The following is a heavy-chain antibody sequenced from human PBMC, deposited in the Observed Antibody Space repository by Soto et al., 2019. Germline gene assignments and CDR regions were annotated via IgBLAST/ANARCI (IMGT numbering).Heavy chain of an antibody. CDR2: IYWNDDK. J-gene: IGHJ4*02. D-gene: IGHD3-22*01. CDR3: AHRPDDSGYFDY. V-gene: IGHV2-5*01. CDR1: GGSVSSGDYY. Sequence: TLSLTCTVSGGSVSSGDYYWSWIRQPPGKALEWVALIYWNDDKRYSPSLKSRLTITKDTSKNQVILTVTNTDPVDTATYYCAHRPDDSGYFDYWGQGALVTVSS.